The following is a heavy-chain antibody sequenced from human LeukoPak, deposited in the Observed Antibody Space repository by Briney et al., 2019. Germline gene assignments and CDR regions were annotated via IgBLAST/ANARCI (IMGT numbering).Heavy chain of an antibody. CDR3: ARGLAAAGSWSRYFQH. V-gene: IGHV4-34*01. CDR2: INHSGST. Sequence: PSETLSLTCAVYGGSFSGYYWSWIRQPPGKGLEWIGEINHSGSTNYNPSLKSRVTISVDTSKNQFSLKLSSVTAADTAVYYCARGLAAAGSWSRYFQHWGQGTLVTVSS. J-gene: IGHJ1*01. D-gene: IGHD6-13*01. CDR1: GGSFSGYY.